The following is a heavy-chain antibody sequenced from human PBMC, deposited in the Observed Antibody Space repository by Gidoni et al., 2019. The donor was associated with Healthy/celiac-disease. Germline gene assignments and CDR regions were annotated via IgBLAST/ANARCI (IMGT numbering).Heavy chain of an antibody. V-gene: IGHV3-9*01. CDR3: AKDPTHYYYYGMDV. CDR2: ISWNSGSI. J-gene: IGHJ6*02. CDR1: GFTFDDYA. Sequence: EVQLVESGGGLVQPGRSLRLSCAASGFTFDDYAMHWVRQAPGKGLEWVSGISWNSGSIGYADSVKGRFTISRDNAKNSLYLQMNSLRAEDTALYYCAKDPTHYYYYGMDVWGQGTTVTVSS.